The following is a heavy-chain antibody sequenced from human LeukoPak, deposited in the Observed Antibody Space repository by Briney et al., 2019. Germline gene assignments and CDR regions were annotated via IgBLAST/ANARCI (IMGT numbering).Heavy chain of an antibody. CDR1: GFTLGDYA. D-gene: IGHD3-3*01. Sequence: PGGSLRLSCAASGFTLGDYALSWVRQAPGKGLEWVGLIRSNGYGGTTEYAASVKGRFTISRDDSKSIAYLQMNSLKTEDKAVYYCSRGTIFGVVVMYYSGMDVWGQGTTVTVSS. CDR2: IRSNGYGGTT. V-gene: IGHV3-49*04. J-gene: IGHJ6*02. CDR3: SRGTIFGVVVMYYSGMDV.